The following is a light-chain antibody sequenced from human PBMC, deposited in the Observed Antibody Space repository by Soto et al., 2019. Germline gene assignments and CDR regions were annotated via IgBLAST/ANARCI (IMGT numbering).Light chain of an antibody. CDR1: QSISSW. V-gene: IGKV1-5*01. Sequence: DIQMTQSPSTLSASVGDRVTITCRASQSISSWLAWYQQKPGKAPKLLIYDASSLESGVPSRFSGSGSGTEFTLAISRLQPDDFATYYCQQYNSYPYTFGQGPKLEIK. CDR3: QQYNSYPYT. J-gene: IGKJ2*01. CDR2: DAS.